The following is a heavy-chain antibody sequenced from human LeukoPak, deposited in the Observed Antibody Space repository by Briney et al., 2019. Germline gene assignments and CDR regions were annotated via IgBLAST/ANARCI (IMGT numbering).Heavy chain of an antibody. Sequence: GGSVRLSCAASGFTFSSYAMSWVRQAPGKGLEWVSAISGSGGSTYYADSVKGRFTISRDNSKSTLYLQMNSLRAEDTAVYYCAKVNKRWLQVPALDAFDIWGQGTMVTVSS. D-gene: IGHD5-24*01. J-gene: IGHJ3*02. V-gene: IGHV3-23*01. CDR1: GFTFSSYA. CDR2: ISGSGGST. CDR3: AKVNKRWLQVPALDAFDI.